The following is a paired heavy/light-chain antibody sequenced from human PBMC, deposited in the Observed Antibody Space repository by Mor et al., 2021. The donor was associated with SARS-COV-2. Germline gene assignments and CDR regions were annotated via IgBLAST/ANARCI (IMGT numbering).Heavy chain of an antibody. Sequence: QVQLVQSGAEVKKPGASVKVSCKASGYTFTGYYMHWVRQAPGQGLEWMGWINPNSGGTNYAQKFQGRVTMTRDTSISTAYMELSRLRSDDTAVYYCARGEDIVVVVAATEDYWGQGTLVTVSS. D-gene: IGHD2-15*01. CDR3: ARGEDIVVVVAATEDY. CDR1: GYTFTGYY. J-gene: IGHJ4*02. CDR2: INPNSGGT. V-gene: IGHV1-2*02.
Light chain of an antibody. Sequence: QSRLTQPPSVSAAPGQKVTISCSGSNSNIGNNYVSWYLQLPGTAPKLLIYDNDKRPSGIPDRFSGSKSGTSASLGITELQTGDEADYFCATWDSGFNVGVFGGGTKLTVL. CDR3: ATWDSGFNVGV. J-gene: IGLJ3*02. V-gene: IGLV1-51*01. CDR2: DND. CDR1: NSNIGNNY.